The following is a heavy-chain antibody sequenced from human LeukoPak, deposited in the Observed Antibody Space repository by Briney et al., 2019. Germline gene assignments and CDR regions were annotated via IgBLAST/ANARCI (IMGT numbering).Heavy chain of an antibody. V-gene: IGHV3-30*18. CDR3: AKVSVGADLDY. CDR2: ISYDGSNK. Sequence: GGSLRLSCAASGFTFSSYGMRWVRQAPGKGLEWVAVISYDGSNKYYADSVEGRFTISRDNSKNTLYLQMNSLRAEDTAVYYCAKVSVGADLDYWGQGTLVTVSS. J-gene: IGHJ4*02. CDR1: GFTFSSYG. D-gene: IGHD1-26*01.